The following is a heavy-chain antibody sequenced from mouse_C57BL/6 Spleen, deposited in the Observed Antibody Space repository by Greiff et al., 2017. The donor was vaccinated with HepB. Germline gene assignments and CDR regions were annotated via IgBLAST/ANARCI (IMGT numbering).Heavy chain of an antibody. Sequence: EVQGVESGEGLVKPGGSLKLSCAASGFTFSSYAMSWVRQTPEKRLEWVAYISSGGDYIYYADTVKGRFTISSDNARNTLYLQMSSLKSEDTAMYYCTRDWGRLYYDYDGPLAYWGQGTLVTVSA. CDR3: TRDWGRLYYDYDGPLAY. J-gene: IGHJ3*01. D-gene: IGHD2-4*01. CDR1: GFTFSSYA. V-gene: IGHV5-9-1*02. CDR2: ISSGGDYI.